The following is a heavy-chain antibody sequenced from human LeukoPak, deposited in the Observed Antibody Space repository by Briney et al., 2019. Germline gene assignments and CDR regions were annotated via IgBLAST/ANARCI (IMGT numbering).Heavy chain of an antibody. CDR1: GGSISSYY. CDR3: ARASGYYWFFDL. CDR2: IYYSGST. J-gene: IGHJ2*01. V-gene: IGHV4-59*01. Sequence: SETLSLTCTVSGGSISSYYWSWIRQPPGQGLEWIGYIYYSGSTNYNPSLKSRVTISVDTSKNQFSLRLSSVTAADTAVYFCARASGYYWFFDLWGRGTLVTVSS. D-gene: IGHD3-22*01.